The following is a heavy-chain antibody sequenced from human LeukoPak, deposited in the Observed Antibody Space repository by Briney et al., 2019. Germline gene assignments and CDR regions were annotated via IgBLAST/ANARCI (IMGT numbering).Heavy chain of an antibody. CDR3: ARGEDIVVVPAAIDLSDPRLNWFDP. V-gene: IGHV4-34*01. J-gene: IGHJ5*02. CDR1: GGSFSGYY. D-gene: IGHD2-2*02. CDR2: INHSGST. Sequence: SETLSLTCAVYGGSFSGYYWSWIRQPPGKGLEWIGEINHSGSTNYNPSLKSRVTISVDTSKNQFSLKLSSVTAADTDVYYCARGEDIVVVPAAIDLSDPRLNWFDPWGQGTLVTVSS.